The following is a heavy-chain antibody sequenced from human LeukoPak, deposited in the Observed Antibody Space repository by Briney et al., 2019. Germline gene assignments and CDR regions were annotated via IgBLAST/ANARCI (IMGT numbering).Heavy chain of an antibody. V-gene: IGHV3-53*01. Sequence: GGSLRLSCAASGFTVSSNYMSWVRQAPGKGLEWVSVIYSGGSTYYADSVKGRFTISRDNSKNTLYLQMNSLRAEDTAVYYCASGWAVAGRGYDYWGQGTLVTVSS. J-gene: IGHJ4*02. D-gene: IGHD6-19*01. CDR2: IYSGGST. CDR1: GFTVSSNY. CDR3: ASGWAVAGRGYDY.